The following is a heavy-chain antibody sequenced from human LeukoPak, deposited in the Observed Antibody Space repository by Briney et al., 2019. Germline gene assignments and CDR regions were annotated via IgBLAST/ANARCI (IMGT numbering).Heavy chain of an antibody. CDR1: GGSISSYY. Sequence: SETLSLTCTVSGGSISSYYWSWIRQPAGKGLEWIGRIYTSGSTNYNPSLKSRVTMSVDTSKNQFSLKLSSVTAADTAAYYCARDGSYYYDSSGPFDPWGQGTLVTVSS. CDR2: IYTSGST. V-gene: IGHV4-4*07. CDR3: ARDGSYYYDSSGPFDP. D-gene: IGHD3-22*01. J-gene: IGHJ5*02.